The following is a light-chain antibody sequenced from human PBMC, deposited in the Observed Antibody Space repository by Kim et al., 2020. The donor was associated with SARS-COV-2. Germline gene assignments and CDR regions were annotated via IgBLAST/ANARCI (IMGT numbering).Light chain of an antibody. V-gene: IGKV4-1*01. CDR1: QSVLESSERKNY. CDR2: WAS. Sequence: DIVLTQSPGSLAVSLGERATINCKSSQSVLESSERKNYIGWHQQKPGQPPKLLIYWASIRKPGVPDRFSGSGSGTDFTLTISSLQAEDVAVYYCQQYHSFPLTVGGGNKVDIK. J-gene: IGKJ4*01. CDR3: QQYHSFPLT.